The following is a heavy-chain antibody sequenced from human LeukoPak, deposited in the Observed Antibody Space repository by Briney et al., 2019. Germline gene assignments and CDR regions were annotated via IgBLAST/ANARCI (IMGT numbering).Heavy chain of an antibody. Sequence: ASVKVSCKASGYTFTGYYLHWVRQAPGQGLEWMGWINPNSGGTNYAQKFQGRVTMTRDTSISTAYMELSRLRSDDTAVYYCARRITIFGVVIDAFDIWGQGTMVTVSS. CDR1: GYTFTGYY. D-gene: IGHD3-3*01. V-gene: IGHV1-2*02. CDR2: INPNSGGT. CDR3: ARRITIFGVVIDAFDI. J-gene: IGHJ3*02.